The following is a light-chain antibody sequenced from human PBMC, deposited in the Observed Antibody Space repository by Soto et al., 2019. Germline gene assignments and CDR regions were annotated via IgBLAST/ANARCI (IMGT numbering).Light chain of an antibody. V-gene: IGKV3-20*01. Sequence: EIVLTQSPGTLSVSPGERATLSCRASQGVSSSYLAWYQQKRGPAPRLLIYWASSRATAIADRFTGSGSGTAFTLTITSLKPADFAVYYCQQYSRSTTTCGQGTRLDIK. J-gene: IGKJ5*01. CDR2: WAS. CDR1: QGVSSSY. CDR3: QQYSRSTTT.